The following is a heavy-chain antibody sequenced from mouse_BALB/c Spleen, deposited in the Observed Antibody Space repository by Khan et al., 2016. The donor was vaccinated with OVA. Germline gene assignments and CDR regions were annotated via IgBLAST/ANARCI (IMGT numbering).Heavy chain of an antibody. V-gene: IGHV14-3*02. Sequence: EVKLQESGAELVKPGASVKLSCTASGFNIKDTYLHWVKQRPEQGLEWIGRIAPANGNTQFDPKFQGKATITSDTSSNTANLQLNSLTSEDTAVYSCARPSYDPRDFEVWGAGTTVTVSS. CDR3: ARPSYDPRDFEV. CDR2: IAPANGNT. J-gene: IGHJ1*01. CDR1: GFNIKDTY. D-gene: IGHD2-3*01.